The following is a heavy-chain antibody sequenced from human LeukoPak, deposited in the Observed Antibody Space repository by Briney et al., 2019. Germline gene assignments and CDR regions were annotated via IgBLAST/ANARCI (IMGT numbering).Heavy chain of an antibody. Sequence: VASVKVSXKASGYTFTSYGISWVRQAPGQGLEWMGWISTYNGNTNYAQKLQGRVTMTTDTSTSTAYMELRSLRSDDTAVYYCARDDSGSPDYWGQGTLVTVSS. J-gene: IGHJ4*02. CDR2: ISTYNGNT. CDR3: ARDDSGSPDY. CDR1: GYTFTSYG. V-gene: IGHV1-18*01. D-gene: IGHD1-26*01.